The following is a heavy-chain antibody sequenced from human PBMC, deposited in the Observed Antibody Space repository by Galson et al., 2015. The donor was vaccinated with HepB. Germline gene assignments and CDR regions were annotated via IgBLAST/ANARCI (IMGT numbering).Heavy chain of an antibody. V-gene: IGHV3-23*01. CDR2: ISGSGGST. D-gene: IGHD5-12*01. J-gene: IGHJ5*02. Sequence: SLRLSCAASGFTFSSYAMSWVRQAPGKGLEWVSAISGSGGSTYYADSVKGRFTISRDNSKNTLYLQMNSLRAEDTAVYYCAKDWGYGGYVYLSWFDPWGQGTLVTVSS. CDR3: AKDWGYGGYVYLSWFDP. CDR1: GFTFSSYA.